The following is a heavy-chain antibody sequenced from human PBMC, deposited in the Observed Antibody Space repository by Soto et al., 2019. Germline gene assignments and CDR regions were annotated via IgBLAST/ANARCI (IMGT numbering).Heavy chain of an antibody. J-gene: IGHJ4*02. D-gene: IGHD6-6*01. Sequence: PGGSLRLSCAASGFTFSSYWMHWVRQAPGKGLVWVSRINSDGSSTSYADSVKGRFTISRDNAKNTLYLQMNSLRAEDTAVYYCARDVRNVRAARPRGFDYWGQGTLVTVSS. CDR3: ARDVRNVRAARPRGFDY. V-gene: IGHV3-74*01. CDR2: INSDGSST. CDR1: GFTFSSYW.